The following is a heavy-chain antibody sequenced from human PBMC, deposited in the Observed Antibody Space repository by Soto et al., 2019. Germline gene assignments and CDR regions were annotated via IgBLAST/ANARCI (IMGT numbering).Heavy chain of an antibody. CDR2: ISGSGGST. CDR3: AKSPYNWNDPNWFDP. Sequence: GGSLRLSCAASGFTFSSYAMSWVRQAPGKELEWVSAISGSGGSTYYADSVKGRFTISRDNSKNTLYLQMNSLRAEDTAVYYCAKSPYNWNDPNWFDPWGQGTLVTVSS. V-gene: IGHV3-23*01. CDR1: GFTFSSYA. D-gene: IGHD1-1*01. J-gene: IGHJ5*02.